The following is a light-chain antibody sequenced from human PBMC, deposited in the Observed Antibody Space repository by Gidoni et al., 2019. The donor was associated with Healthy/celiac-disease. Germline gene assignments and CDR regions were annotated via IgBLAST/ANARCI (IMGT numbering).Light chain of an antibody. Sequence: EIVLTQSPGTLSLSPVERATLSCRASQSVSSSYLAWDQQKPGQAPRLLIYGASSRATGSPDRLSGSGSGTDFTLTISRLEPEDFAVYYCQQYGSSTETFGQGTKVEIK. CDR3: QQYGSSTET. CDR1: QSVSSSY. CDR2: GAS. J-gene: IGKJ1*01. V-gene: IGKV3-20*01.